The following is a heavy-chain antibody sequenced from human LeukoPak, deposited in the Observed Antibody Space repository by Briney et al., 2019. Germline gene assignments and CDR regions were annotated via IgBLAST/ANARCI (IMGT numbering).Heavy chain of an antibody. CDR3: APKLGYCSSTSCFLAIDY. J-gene: IGHJ4*02. Sequence: GGSLRLSCAASGFTFSSYAMSWVRQAPGKGLEWVSAISGSGGSTYYADSVKGRFTISGDNSKNTLYLQMNSLRAEDTAVYYCAPKLGYCSSTSCFLAIDYWGQGTLVTVSS. V-gene: IGHV3-23*01. CDR1: GFTFSSYA. D-gene: IGHD2-2*01. CDR2: ISGSGGST.